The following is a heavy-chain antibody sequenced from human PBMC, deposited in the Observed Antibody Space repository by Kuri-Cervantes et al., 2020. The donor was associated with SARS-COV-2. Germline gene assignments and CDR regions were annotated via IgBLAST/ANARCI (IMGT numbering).Heavy chain of an antibody. V-gene: IGHV1-46*01. J-gene: IGHJ4*02. D-gene: IGHD3-22*01. Sequence: ASVKVSCKASGYTFTSYAMHWVRQAPGQGLEWMGIINPSGGSTSYAQKFQGRVTMTRDTSTSTVYMELSSLRSEDTAVYYCAREVRSGYYDSSGWLSWDYWGQGTLVTVSS. CDR2: INPSGGST. CDR1: GYTFTSYA. CDR3: AREVRSGYYDSSGWLSWDY.